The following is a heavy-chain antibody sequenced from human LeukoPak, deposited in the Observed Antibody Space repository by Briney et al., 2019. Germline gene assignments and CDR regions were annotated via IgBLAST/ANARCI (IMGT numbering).Heavy chain of an antibody. CDR3: ARDRAIVVVPAAISG. V-gene: IGHV3-30*02. D-gene: IGHD2-2*02. Sequence: GGSLRLSCAASGFTFSSYGMHWVRQAPGKGLEWVAFIRYDGSNKYYADSVKGRFTISRDNSKNTLYLQMNSLRAEDTAVYYCARDRAIVVVPAAISGWGQGTLVTVSS. J-gene: IGHJ4*02. CDR1: GFTFSSYG. CDR2: IRYDGSNK.